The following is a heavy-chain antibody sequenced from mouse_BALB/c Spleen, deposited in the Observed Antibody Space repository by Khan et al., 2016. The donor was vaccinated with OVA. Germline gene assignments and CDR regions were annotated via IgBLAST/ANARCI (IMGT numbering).Heavy chain of an antibody. CDR1: GYTFTDYV. J-gene: IGHJ3*01. CDR2: IYPGSGTT. V-gene: IGHV1-77*01. Sequence: QVRLQQPGPELVKPGGSVKMSCKASGYTFTDYVINWVKQRNAQGLEWLREIYPGSGTTYFIEKIKGKAALSADKCSNTAYMQLSSLTSEDSADYFCAKKYASWFAYCGQGTLVTVSA. CDR3: AKKYASWFAY.